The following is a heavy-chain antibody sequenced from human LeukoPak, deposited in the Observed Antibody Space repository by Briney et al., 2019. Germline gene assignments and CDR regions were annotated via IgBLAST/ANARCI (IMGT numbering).Heavy chain of an antibody. V-gene: IGHV3-21*01. CDR2: ISSSSSYI. CDR1: GFTVSNDY. D-gene: IGHD3-10*01. Sequence: GGSLRLSCAASGFTVSNDYMNWVRQAPGKGLEWVSSISSSSSYIYYADSVKGRFTISRDNAKDSLYLQMNSLRAEDTAVYYCARDSNPLLWFGELLSRWFDPWGQGTLVTVSS. J-gene: IGHJ5*02. CDR3: ARDSNPLLWFGELLSRWFDP.